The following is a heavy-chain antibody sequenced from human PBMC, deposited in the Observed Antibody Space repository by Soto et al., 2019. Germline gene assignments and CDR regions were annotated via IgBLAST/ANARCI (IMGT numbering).Heavy chain of an antibody. D-gene: IGHD3-16*01. CDR1: GGSFSGYY. CDR2: INHSGST. Sequence: SETLSLTCAVYGGSFSGYYWSWIRQPPGKGLEWIGEINHSGSTNYNPSLKSRVTISVDTSKNQFSLKLSSVTAADTAVYYCARGIMITFGGFRYMDVWGKGTTVTVSS. J-gene: IGHJ6*03. CDR3: ARGIMITFGGFRYMDV. V-gene: IGHV4-34*01.